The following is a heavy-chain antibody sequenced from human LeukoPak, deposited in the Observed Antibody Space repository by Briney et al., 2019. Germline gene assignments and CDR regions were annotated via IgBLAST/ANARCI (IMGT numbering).Heavy chain of an antibody. D-gene: IGHD3-3*01. CDR2: IIPIFGTA. Sequence: GASVTVSCKASGGTFSSYAISWVRQAPGQGLEWMGGIIPIFGTANYAQKFQGRVTITKDESTSTAYMELSSLKSEDTAVYYCARVYDFLSCYYSLGSGYYYMDVWGKGTTVTVSS. J-gene: IGHJ6*03. V-gene: IGHV1-69*05. CDR3: ARVYDFLSCYYSLGSGYYYMDV. CDR1: GGTFSSYA.